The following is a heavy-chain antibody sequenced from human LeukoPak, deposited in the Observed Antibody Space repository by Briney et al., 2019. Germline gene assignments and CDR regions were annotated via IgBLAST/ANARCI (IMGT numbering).Heavy chain of an antibody. CDR3: ARVLRYDFWSAYYFDY. V-gene: IGHV1-18*01. J-gene: IGHJ4*02. Sequence: GASVKVSCKASGYTFNSYDITWVRQALGQGLEWMAWISTYNGNTNYAQKVQGRVTMTTDTSTSTAYMELRSLRSDDTAVYYCARVLRYDFWSAYYFDYWGQGTLVTVSS. D-gene: IGHD3-3*01. CDR2: ISTYNGNT. CDR1: GYTFNSYD.